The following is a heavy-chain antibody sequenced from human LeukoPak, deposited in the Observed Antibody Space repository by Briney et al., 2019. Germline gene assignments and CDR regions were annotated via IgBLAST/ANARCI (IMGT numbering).Heavy chain of an antibody. D-gene: IGHD1-26*01. J-gene: IGHJ4*02. Sequence: GGSLRLSCAASGFTFSSYGMHWVRQAPGKGLEWVAFIRYDGSNKYYADSVKGRFTISRDNSKNTLYLQMNSLRAEDTAVYYCAKVSDGSSLYYFDYWGQGTLVTVSS. CDR2: IRYDGSNK. V-gene: IGHV3-30*02. CDR3: AKVSDGSSLYYFDY. CDR1: GFTFSSYG.